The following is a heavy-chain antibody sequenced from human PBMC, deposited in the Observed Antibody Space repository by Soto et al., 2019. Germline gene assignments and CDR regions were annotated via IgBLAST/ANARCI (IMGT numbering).Heavy chain of an antibody. CDR1: GYSFTSYW. Sequence: XDSLTISRKGSGYSFTSYWIGLVRQMPGKGLEWMGIIYPGDSDTRYSPSFQGQVTISADKSISTAYLQWSSLKASDTAMYYCARRGRDGYNYYFDYWGQGTLVTVSS. CDR2: IYPGDSDT. CDR3: ARRGRDGYNYYFDY. V-gene: IGHV5-51*01. D-gene: IGHD5-12*01. J-gene: IGHJ4*02.